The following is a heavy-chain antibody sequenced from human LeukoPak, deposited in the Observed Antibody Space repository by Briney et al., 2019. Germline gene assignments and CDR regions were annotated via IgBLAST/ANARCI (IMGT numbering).Heavy chain of an antibody. CDR1: GYSFTKFG. CDR3: ARGSGGTEGFDP. Sequence: ASVKVSCKASGYSFTKFGISWVRQAPGRGLEWVGWIYNGNTKYTQSLQGRVTMTTDTSTSTAYMELRSLISGDTAVYYCARGSGGTEGFDPWGQGTLVTVS. CDR2: IYNGNT. D-gene: IGHD1-26*01. J-gene: IGHJ5*02. V-gene: IGHV1-18*01.